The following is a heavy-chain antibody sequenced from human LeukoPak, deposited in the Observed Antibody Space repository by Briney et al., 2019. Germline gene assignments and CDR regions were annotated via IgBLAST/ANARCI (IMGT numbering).Heavy chain of an antibody. Sequence: GGSLRLSCAASGFTVRGNYMSWVREAPGKGLEWVSVIYTAGSTSYADSVKGRITTSRDNSKNTLYLQMNSLRAEDTAVYYCAKDEYDFWSGYYPYWGQGTLVTVSS. CDR2: IYTAGST. D-gene: IGHD3-3*01. CDR1: GFTVRGNY. V-gene: IGHV3-53*01. CDR3: AKDEYDFWSGYYPY. J-gene: IGHJ4*02.